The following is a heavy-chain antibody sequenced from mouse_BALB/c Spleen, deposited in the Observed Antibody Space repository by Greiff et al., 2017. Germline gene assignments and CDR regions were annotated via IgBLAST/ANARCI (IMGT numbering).Heavy chain of an antibody. CDR3: AREARRAWFAY. Sequence: VQLQQSGPGLVAPSQSLSITCTVSGFSLTSYGVHWVRQPPGKGLEWLGVIWAGGSTNYNSALMSRLSISKDNSKSQVFLKMNSLQTDDTAMYYCAREARRAWFAYWGQGTLVTVSA. CDR2: IWAGGST. CDR1: GFSLTSYG. J-gene: IGHJ3*01. V-gene: IGHV2-9*02.